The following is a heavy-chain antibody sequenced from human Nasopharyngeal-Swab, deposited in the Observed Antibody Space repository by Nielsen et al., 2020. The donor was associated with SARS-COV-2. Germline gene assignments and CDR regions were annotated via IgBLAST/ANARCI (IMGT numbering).Heavy chain of an antibody. CDR1: GFTFSSYG. CDR2: ISYDGSNK. V-gene: IGHV3-30*18. Sequence: GESLKISCAASGFTFSSYGMHWVRQAPGKGLEWVAVISYDGSNKYYADSVKGRFTISRDNSKNTLYLQMNSLRAEDTAVYYCAKDLGCSYGSVGMDVWGQGTTVTVSS. D-gene: IGHD5-18*01. J-gene: IGHJ6*02. CDR3: AKDLGCSYGSVGMDV.